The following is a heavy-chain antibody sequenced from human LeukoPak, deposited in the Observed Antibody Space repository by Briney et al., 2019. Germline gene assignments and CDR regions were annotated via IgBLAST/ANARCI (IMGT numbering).Heavy chain of an antibody. D-gene: IGHD2-15*01. Sequence: PGGSLRLSCAASGFTFSSYSMNWVRQPPGKGLEWIGEINHSGSTNYNPSLKSRVTISVDTSKNQFSLKLSSVTAADTAVYYCARPNMPRALLRKGYWFDPWGQGTLVTVSS. CDR1: GFTFSSYS. V-gene: IGHV4-34*01. J-gene: IGHJ5*02. CDR2: INHSGST. CDR3: ARPNMPRALLRKGYWFDP.